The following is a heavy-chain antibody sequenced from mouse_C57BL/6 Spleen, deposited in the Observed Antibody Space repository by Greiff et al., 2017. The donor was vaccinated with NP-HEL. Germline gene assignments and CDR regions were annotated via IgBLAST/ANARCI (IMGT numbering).Heavy chain of an antibody. CDR1: GYTFTSYW. Sequence: VQLQQSGAELVMPGASVKLSCKASGYTFTSYWMHWVKQRPGQGLEWIGEIDPSDSYTNYNQKFKGKSTLTVDKSSSTAYMQLSSLTSEDSAVYTWAADSAGPLKLAYWGQGTRVTVSA. CDR2: IDPSDSYT. V-gene: IGHV1-69*01. J-gene: IGHJ3*01. D-gene: IGHD3-2*02. CDR3: AADSAGPLKLAY.